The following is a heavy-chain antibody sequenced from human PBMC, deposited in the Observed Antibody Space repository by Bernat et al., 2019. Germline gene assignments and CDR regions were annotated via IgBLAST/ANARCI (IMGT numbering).Heavy chain of an antibody. CDR1: GFTFSSYA. CDR2: ISYDGSNK. Sequence: QVQLVESGGGVVQPGRSLRLSCAASGFTFSSYAMHWVRQAPGKGLEWVAVISYDGSNKYYADSVKGRFTISRDNSKNTLYLQMNSLKTEDTAVYYCTTVVVVAAFDYWGQGTLVTVSS. J-gene: IGHJ4*02. D-gene: IGHD2-15*01. V-gene: IGHV3-30-3*01. CDR3: TTVVVVAAFDY.